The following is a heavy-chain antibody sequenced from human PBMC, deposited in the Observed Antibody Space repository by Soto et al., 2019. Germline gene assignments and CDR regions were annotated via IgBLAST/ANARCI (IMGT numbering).Heavy chain of an antibody. V-gene: IGHV3-23*01. CDR1: GFTFSTYA. CDR3: AKADVAAPPFDY. CDR2: ISGNSVTT. Sequence: GGSLRLSCAASGFTFSTYAMHWVRQAPGKGLEWVSAISGNSVTTLYADSVKGRFTISRDNSKNTLYLQMNSLRVEDTAVYYCAKADVAAPPFDYWGLGTLVTVSS. D-gene: IGHD2-15*01. J-gene: IGHJ4*02.